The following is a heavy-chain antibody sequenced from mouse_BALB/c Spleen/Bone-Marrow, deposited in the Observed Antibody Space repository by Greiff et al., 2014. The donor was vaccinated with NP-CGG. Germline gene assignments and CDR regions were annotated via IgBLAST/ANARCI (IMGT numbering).Heavy chain of an antibody. J-gene: IGHJ1*01. CDR1: GYTFTSYW. Sequence: VQLVESGAELARPGASVKLSCKASGYTFTSYWMQWVKQRPGQGLEWIGAIYPGDGDTRYTQKFKGKATLTADKSSSTAYMQLSSLASEDSAVYYGARYYDGSSYEYFDVWGAGTTVTVSS. CDR3: ARYYDGSSYEYFDV. V-gene: IGHV1-87*01. D-gene: IGHD1-1*01. CDR2: IYPGDGDT.